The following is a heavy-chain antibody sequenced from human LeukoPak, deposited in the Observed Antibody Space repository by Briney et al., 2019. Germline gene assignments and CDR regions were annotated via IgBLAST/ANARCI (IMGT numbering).Heavy chain of an antibody. CDR3: AKVLAAAGPLILDY. Sequence: PGGSLRLSCAASGFNFNSHGMHWVRQAPGKGLEWVAVIWYDGSHTYYADSVKGRFTISRDNSKKMVYLQMDSLRAEDTAVYSCAKVLAAAGPLILDYWGQGTLVTVSS. CDR1: GFNFNSHG. J-gene: IGHJ4*02. CDR2: IWYDGSHT. V-gene: IGHV3-33*06. D-gene: IGHD6-13*01.